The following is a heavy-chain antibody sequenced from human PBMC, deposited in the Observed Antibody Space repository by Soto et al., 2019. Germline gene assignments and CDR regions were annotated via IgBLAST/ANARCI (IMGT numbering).Heavy chain of an antibody. CDR1: GGTFSSYA. D-gene: IGHD3-10*01. V-gene: IGHV1-69*13. CDR2: IIPIFGKA. Sequence: SVKVSCKASGGTFSSYAISWVRQAPGQGLEWMGGIIPIFGKANYAQKLQGRVTITADESTSTAYMELSSLRSEDTAVYYCAIPGRGSGSYYTFDYWGQGPMVTVSS. J-gene: IGHJ4*02. CDR3: AIPGRGSGSYYTFDY.